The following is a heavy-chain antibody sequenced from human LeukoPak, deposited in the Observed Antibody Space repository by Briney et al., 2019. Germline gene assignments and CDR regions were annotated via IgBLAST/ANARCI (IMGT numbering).Heavy chain of an antibody. J-gene: IGHJ4*02. CDR3: AKGSYYYNLNYFDS. Sequence: GGSLRLSCAASGLTFDDYGMNWVRQAPGKGLEWVSTISGGGDNTYYADSVKGRFTISRDDRKNTLYLQVSSLSAEDTALYYCAKGSYYYNLNYFDSWGQGTLVTVSS. CDR2: ISGGGDNT. D-gene: IGHD3-10*01. CDR1: GLTFDDYG. V-gene: IGHV3-23*01.